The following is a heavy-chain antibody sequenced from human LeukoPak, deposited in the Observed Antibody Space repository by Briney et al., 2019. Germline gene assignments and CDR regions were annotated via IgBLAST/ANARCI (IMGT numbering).Heavy chain of an antibody. V-gene: IGHV1-18*01. Sequence: ASVKVSCKASGYTFTSYGISWVRQAPGQGLEWMGWISAYNGNTNYAQKLQGRVTMTTGTSTSTAYMELRSLRSDDTAVYYCARSYDFWSGYYPPYAFDIWGQGTMVTVSS. CDR2: ISAYNGNT. CDR1: GYTFTSYG. CDR3: ARSYDFWSGYYPPYAFDI. D-gene: IGHD3-3*01. J-gene: IGHJ3*02.